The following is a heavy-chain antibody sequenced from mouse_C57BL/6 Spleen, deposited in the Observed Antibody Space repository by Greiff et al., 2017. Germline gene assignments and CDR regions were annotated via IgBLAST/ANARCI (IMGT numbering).Heavy chain of an antibody. J-gene: IGHJ3*01. Sequence: QVQLQQPGAELVRPGSSVKLSCKASGYTFTSYWMHWVKQRPIQGLEWIGNIDPSDSETNYNQKFKDKATLTVDKSSSTAYMQRSSLESEDSAVCYCALEEENWDRYAYWGQGALVTVSA. CDR2: IDPSDSET. CDR3: ALEEENWDRYAY. CDR1: GYTFTSYW. D-gene: IGHD4-1*01. V-gene: IGHV1-52*01.